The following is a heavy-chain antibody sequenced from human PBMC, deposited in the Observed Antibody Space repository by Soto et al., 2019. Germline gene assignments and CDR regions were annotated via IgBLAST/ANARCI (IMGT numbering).Heavy chain of an antibody. D-gene: IGHD3-9*01. CDR2: ISGSGGST. CDR1: GFTFGSSA. V-gene: IGHV3-23*01. CDR3: AKRNHRNDRIRYVDWLLWVFGY. J-gene: IGHJ4*02. Sequence: GGSLRLSCAAPGFTFGSSAMTGVRQAQGKGLEWVSAISGSGGSTYYADSVKGRLTISRDNSKNTLYLQMNSLRAEDTAVYYCAKRNHRNDRIRYVDWLLWVFGYWGQGTLVTVSS.